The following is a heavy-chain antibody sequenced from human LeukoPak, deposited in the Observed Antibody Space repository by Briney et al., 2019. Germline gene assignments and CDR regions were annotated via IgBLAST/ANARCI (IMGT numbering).Heavy chain of an antibody. CDR2: IKPKAAGGTT. CDR3: TVGYYDSSGYLPRYFDL. Sequence: GGSLRLSCAASGXTFSDAWMHWVRQAPGKGLEWVGRIKPKAAGGTTESAAPVTGRFTISRDDSKNTLYLQMNSLKTEDTAVYYCTVGYYDSSGYLPRYFDLWGRGTLVTVSS. CDR1: GXTFSDAW. J-gene: IGHJ2*01. D-gene: IGHD3-22*01. V-gene: IGHV3-15*01.